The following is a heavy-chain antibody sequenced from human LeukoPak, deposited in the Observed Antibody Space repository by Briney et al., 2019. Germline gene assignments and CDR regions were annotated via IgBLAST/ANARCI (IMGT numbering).Heavy chain of an antibody. CDR2: IYSSGST. Sequence: PSETLSLTCTVSGGSISNYYWSWIRQPPGKGLEWIGYIYSSGSTNYNPSLKSRVTISVDTSKIQFSLKLSSVTAADTAVYYCARDPTIFGVVITPTTENWFDPWGQGTLVTVSS. CDR1: GGSISNYY. V-gene: IGHV4-59*01. CDR3: ARDPTIFGVVITPTTENWFDP. J-gene: IGHJ5*02. D-gene: IGHD3-3*01.